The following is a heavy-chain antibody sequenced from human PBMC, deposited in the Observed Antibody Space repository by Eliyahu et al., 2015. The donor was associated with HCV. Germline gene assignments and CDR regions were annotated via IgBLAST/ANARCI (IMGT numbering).Heavy chain of an antibody. CDR3: ARGPTHGSGT. J-gene: IGHJ5*02. Sequence: EVQLVESGGGLVEPGGSLXLSCAASGFTFSSXSMNWIRQAPGKGLEWISYITDSSNSISYADSVKGRFTISRDNAKNSLYLQMNSLRDEDTAVYYCARGPTHGSGTWGQGTLVTVSS. CDR1: GFTFSSXS. D-gene: IGHD3-10*01. CDR2: ITDSSNSI. V-gene: IGHV3-48*02.